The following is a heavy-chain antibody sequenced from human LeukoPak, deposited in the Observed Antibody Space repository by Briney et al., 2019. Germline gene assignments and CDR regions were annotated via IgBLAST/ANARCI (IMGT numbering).Heavy chain of an antibody. CDR2: IYYSGST. V-gene: IGHV4-59*12. CDR1: GGSISSYY. J-gene: IGHJ3*02. CDR3: ARGGRHYYDSSGYYYAIDAFDI. Sequence: PSETLSLTCTVSGGSISSYYWSWIRQPPGKGLEWIGYIYYSGSTNYNPSLKSRVTISVDTSKNQFSVKLSSVTAADTAVYYCARGGRHYYDSSGYYYAIDAFDIWGQGTMVTVSS. D-gene: IGHD3-22*01.